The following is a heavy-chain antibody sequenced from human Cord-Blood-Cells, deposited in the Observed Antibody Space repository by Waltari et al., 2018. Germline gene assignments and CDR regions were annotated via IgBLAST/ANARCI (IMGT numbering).Heavy chain of an antibody. CDR3: ARTGGYDAFDI. V-gene: IGHV4-34*01. J-gene: IGHJ3*02. CDR2: INQSGST. CDR1: AGSFSGYY. Sequence: QVQLQQWGAGLLKPSETLSLTCAVYAGSFSGYYWSWIRQPPGKALEWIGEINQSGSTNYHPSLMSRVTISVDTSKNQVSLKLSSVTAADTAVYYWARTGGYDAFDIWGQGTMVTDSS. D-gene: IGHD3-10*01.